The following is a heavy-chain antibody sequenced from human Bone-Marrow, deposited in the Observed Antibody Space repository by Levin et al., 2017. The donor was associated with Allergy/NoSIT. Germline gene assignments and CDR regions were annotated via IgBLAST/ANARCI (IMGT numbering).Heavy chain of an antibody. V-gene: IGHV3-23*01. CDR3: AKDRDFYGSGSLGN. CDR1: GFTFSNYA. J-gene: IGHJ4*02. CDR2: ISGSGDST. D-gene: IGHD3-10*01. Sequence: GESLKISCAASGFTFSNYAMSWVRQAPGKGLEWVSGISGSGDSTYDGDSVKGRFTISRDNSKNTLYLQINSLRAEDTAVYYCAKDRDFYGSGSLGNWGQGTLVTVSS.